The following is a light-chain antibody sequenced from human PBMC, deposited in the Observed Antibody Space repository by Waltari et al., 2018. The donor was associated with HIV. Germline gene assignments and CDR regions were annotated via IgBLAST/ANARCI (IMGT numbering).Light chain of an antibody. Sequence: SYVLTQPPSVSVARGQTARLTCGGDNLGRKRAHWYQQMPGQAPVLVVYDGRDRPSGIPERISGSNSGNTATLTISRVEAGDEADYYCQVWISPNDQLNWVFGGGTKLTVL. CDR2: DGR. V-gene: IGLV3-21*02. J-gene: IGLJ3*02. CDR3: QVWISPNDQLNWV. CDR1: NLGRKR.